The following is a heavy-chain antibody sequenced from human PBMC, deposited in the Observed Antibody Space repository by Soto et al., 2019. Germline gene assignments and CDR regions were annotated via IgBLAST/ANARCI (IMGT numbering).Heavy chain of an antibody. V-gene: IGHV1-69*13. Sequence: GASVKVSCKASGGTFSSYAISWVRQAPGQGLEWMGEIIPSFGTANYAQKFQGRVTITGDESTSTAYMELSSLRSEDTAVYYCARDPSYYGMDVWGQGTTVTVSS. J-gene: IGHJ6*02. CDR1: GGTFSSYA. CDR2: IIPSFGTA. CDR3: ARDPSYYGMDV.